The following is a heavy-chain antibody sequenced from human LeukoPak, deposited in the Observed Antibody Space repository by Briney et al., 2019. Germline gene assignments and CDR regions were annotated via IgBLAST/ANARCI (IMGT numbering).Heavy chain of an antibody. CDR3: ARDHDYGDYVYDY. V-gene: IGHV3-11*04. J-gene: IGHJ4*02. D-gene: IGHD4-17*01. CDR1: GFTFSDYY. CDR2: ISSSGSTI. Sequence: GGSLRLSCTASGFTFSDYYMSWIRQAPGKGLEWVSYISSSGSTIYYADSVKGRFTISRDNAKNSLYLQMNSLRAEDTAVYYCARDHDYGDYVYDYWGQGTLVTVSS.